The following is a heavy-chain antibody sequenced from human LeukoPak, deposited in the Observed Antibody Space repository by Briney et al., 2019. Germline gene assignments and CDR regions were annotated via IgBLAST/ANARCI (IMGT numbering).Heavy chain of an antibody. J-gene: IGHJ4*02. CDR3: ARDWDTAMIYYFDY. CDR1: GFTFSSYS. D-gene: IGHD5-18*01. Sequence: PGGSLRLSCAASGFTFSSYSMKWVRQAPGKGLEWVSSIHSSSNYINYVESVKGRFTISRDNAKNSLYLQMNSLRAEDTAVYYCARDWDTAMIYYFDYWGQGTLVTVSS. CDR2: IHSSSNYI. V-gene: IGHV3-21*06.